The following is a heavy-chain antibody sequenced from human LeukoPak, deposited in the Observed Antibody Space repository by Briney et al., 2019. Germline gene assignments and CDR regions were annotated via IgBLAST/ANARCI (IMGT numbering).Heavy chain of an antibody. CDR3: APERYCSGGSCYSGLEGRHGFDP. J-gene: IGHJ5*02. D-gene: IGHD2-15*01. Sequence: GSSVKVSCKASGGTFSSYAISWVRQAPGQGLEWMGRIIPIFGTANYAQKFQGRVTITTDESTSTAYMELSSLRSEDTAVYYCAPERYCSGGSCYSGLEGRHGFDPWGQGTLLTVSS. CDR2: IIPIFGTA. V-gene: IGHV1-69*05. CDR1: GGTFSSYA.